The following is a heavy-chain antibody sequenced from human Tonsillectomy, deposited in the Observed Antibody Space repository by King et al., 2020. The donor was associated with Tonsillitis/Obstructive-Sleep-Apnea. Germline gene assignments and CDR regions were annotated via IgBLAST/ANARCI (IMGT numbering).Heavy chain of an antibody. CDR3: ARSYARYYDFWSGYYWFDP. D-gene: IGHD3-3*01. CDR2: IYYSGST. V-gene: IGHV4-61*01. Sequence: VPLQESGPGLVKPSETLSLTCTVSGGSVSSGSYYWSWIRQPPGKGLEWIGYIYYSGSTNYNPSLKSRVTISVDTSKNQFSLKLSSVTAADTAVYYCARSYARYYDFWSGYYWFDPWGQGTLVTVSS. J-gene: IGHJ5*02. CDR1: GGSVSSGSYY.